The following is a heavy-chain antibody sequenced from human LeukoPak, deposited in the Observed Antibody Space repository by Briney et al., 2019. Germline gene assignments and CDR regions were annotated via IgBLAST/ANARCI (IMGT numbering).Heavy chain of an antibody. V-gene: IGHV3-48*04. D-gene: IGHD6-19*01. Sequence: GGSLRLSCAASGFTFSSYAMSWVRQAPGKGLEWVSAISSSSGTIYYADSVKGRFTISRDNAKNSLYLQMNSLRAEDTAVYYCAVYIAVARGYFDYWGQGTLVTVSS. CDR3: AVYIAVARGYFDY. CDR2: ISSSSGTI. J-gene: IGHJ4*02. CDR1: GFTFSSYA.